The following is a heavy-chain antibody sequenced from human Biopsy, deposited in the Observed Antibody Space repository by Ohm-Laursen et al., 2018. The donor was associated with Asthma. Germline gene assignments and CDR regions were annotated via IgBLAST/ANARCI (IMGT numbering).Heavy chain of an antibody. CDR3: ARTTYGDDGFDP. Sequence: TLSLTCTVSGGSINIGDYCWSWIRQLPVKGLEWIGYIYYSGSTYYNPSLKSRVSISLDTSKNQFSLSLTSVTAADTAVYYCARTTYGDDGFDPWGQGTLVTVSS. V-gene: IGHV4-31*03. CDR2: IYYSGST. J-gene: IGHJ5*02. CDR1: GGSINIGDYC. D-gene: IGHD4-17*01.